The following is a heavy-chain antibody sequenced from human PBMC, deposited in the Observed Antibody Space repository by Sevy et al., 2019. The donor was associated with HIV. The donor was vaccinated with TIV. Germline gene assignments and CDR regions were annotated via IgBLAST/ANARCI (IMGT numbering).Heavy chain of an antibody. CDR1: GGSFSGYY. J-gene: IGHJ5*02. CDR2: INHSGST. D-gene: IGHD2-2*01. V-gene: IGHV4-34*01. Sequence: SETLSLTCAVYGGSFSGYYWSWIRQPPGKGLEWIGEINHSGSTNYNPSLKSRVTISVDTSKNQFSLKLSSVTAVDTAVYYCARGADCSSTSCYGGLGMNWFDPWGQGTLVTVSS. CDR3: ARGADCSSTSCYGGLGMNWFDP.